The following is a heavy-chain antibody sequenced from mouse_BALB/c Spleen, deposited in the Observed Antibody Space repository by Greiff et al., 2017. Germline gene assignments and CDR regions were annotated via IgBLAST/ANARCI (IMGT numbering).Heavy chain of an antibody. CDR2: ISSGGGST. Sequence: EVMLVESGGGLVKPGGSLKLSCAASGFAFSSYDMSWVRQTPEKRLEWVAYISSGGGSTYYPDTVKGRFTISRDNAKNTLYLQMSSLKSEDTAMYYCARQGGYGNYDYAMDYWGQGTSVTVSS. CDR1: GFAFSSYD. V-gene: IGHV5-12-1*01. CDR3: ARQGGYGNYDYAMDY. D-gene: IGHD2-10*02. J-gene: IGHJ4*01.